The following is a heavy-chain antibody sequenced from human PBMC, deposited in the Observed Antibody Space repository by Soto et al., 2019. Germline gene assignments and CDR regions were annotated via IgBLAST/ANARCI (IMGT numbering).Heavy chain of an antibody. D-gene: IGHD2-15*01. Sequence: QVQLVESGGGVVQPGRSLRLSCAASGFTFSSYGMHWVRQAPGKGLEWVAVIWYDGSNKYYADSVKGRFTISRDNSKNTLYLQMNSLRAEDTAVYYCGREGTYCSGGSCYPHFDSWGQGTLVTVSS. CDR1: GFTFSSYG. CDR2: IWYDGSNK. CDR3: GREGTYCSGGSCYPHFDS. J-gene: IGHJ4*02. V-gene: IGHV3-33*01.